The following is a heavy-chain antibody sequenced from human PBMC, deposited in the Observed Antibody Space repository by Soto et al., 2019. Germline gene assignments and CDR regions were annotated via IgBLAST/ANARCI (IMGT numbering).Heavy chain of an antibody. CDR2: IHHSGGT. CDR1: GDSISSHDW. J-gene: IGHJ4*02. CDR3: VRNGYYSLDY. Sequence: QEQLQESGPGLVKPSGTLSLTCAVSGDSISSHDWWSWVRQPPNKGLEWIAEIHHSGGTNYNPSLMSRATISVDNSKNQFSLKLISATAADTAVYYCVRNGYYSLDYWGQGTLVSVSS. D-gene: IGHD3-3*01. V-gene: IGHV4-4*02.